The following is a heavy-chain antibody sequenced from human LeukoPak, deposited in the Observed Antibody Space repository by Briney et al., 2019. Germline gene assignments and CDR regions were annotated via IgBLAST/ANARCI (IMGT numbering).Heavy chain of an antibody. CDR2: FIPLFGSA. Sequence: SVTVSSPAYGETFSTNAISWVRLAPGQGIEWMGGFIPLFGSAHYAQKLQGRITITTDESTSTAYMVLSNLRSDDTAVYYCARGGGPYESTGFFAGPFDYWGQGTLVTVSS. V-gene: IGHV1-69*05. CDR3: ARGGGPYESTGFFAGPFDY. CDR1: GETFSTNA. D-gene: IGHD3-22*01. J-gene: IGHJ4*02.